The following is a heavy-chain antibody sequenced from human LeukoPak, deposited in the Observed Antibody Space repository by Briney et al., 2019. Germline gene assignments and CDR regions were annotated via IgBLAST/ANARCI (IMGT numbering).Heavy chain of an antibody. D-gene: IGHD3-22*01. V-gene: IGHV3-43*01. CDR1: GFTFDDYT. J-gene: IGHJ3*02. CDR2: ISWDGGST. CDR3: AKDIIDSSGYYASDAFDI. Sequence: GGSLSLSCAASGFTFDDYTMHWVRQAPGKGLEWVSLISWDGGSTYYADSVKGRFTISRDNSKNSLYLQMNSLRTEDTALYYCAKDIIDSSGYYASDAFDIWGQGTMVTVSS.